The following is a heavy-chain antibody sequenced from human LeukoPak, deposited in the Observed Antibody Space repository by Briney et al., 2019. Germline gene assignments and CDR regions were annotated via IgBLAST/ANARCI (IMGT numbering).Heavy chain of an antibody. Sequence: SETLSLTCTVSTYSISSGYYWGWIRQPPGKGLEWIGSIYHSGSTYYNPSLKSRVTVSVDTSKSQFSLKLTSVTAADTALYYCARGGLVRGTINSLIAFDIWGQGIMVTVSS. CDR2: IYHSGST. J-gene: IGHJ3*02. D-gene: IGHD3-10*01. CDR3: ARGGLVRGTINSLIAFDI. V-gene: IGHV4-38-2*02. CDR1: TYSISSGYY.